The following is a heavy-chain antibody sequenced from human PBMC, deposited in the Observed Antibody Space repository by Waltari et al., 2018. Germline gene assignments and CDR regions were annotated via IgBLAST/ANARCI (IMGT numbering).Heavy chain of an antibody. CDR3: ARGREHYDILTGYDNWFDP. J-gene: IGHJ5*02. V-gene: IGHV1-8*03. CDR2: MNPNSGNT. CDR1: GYTFTSYD. D-gene: IGHD3-9*01. Sequence: QVQLVQSGAEVKKPGASVKVSCKASGYTFTSYDINWVRQATGHGLEWMGWMNPNSGNTGYAQKFQGRVPITRNTSISTAYMELSSLRSEDTAVYYCARGREHYDILTGYDNWFDPWGQGTLVTVSS.